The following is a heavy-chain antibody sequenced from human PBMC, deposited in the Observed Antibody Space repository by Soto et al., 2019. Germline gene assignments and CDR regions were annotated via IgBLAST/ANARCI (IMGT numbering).Heavy chain of an antibody. J-gene: IGHJ4*02. D-gene: IGHD5-18*01. Sequence: SETLSLTCSVCGASIISNDWWIWIRQTPGKGLEWIGEIFHSGRTNYSPSFKSRVTISVDTSKSQFSLEMASVTAADTAVYYCARGVKWIQLWLLFDYWGQGTLVTVSS. CDR1: GASIISNDW. CDR3: ARGVKWIQLWLLFDY. CDR2: IFHSGRT. V-gene: IGHV4-4*02.